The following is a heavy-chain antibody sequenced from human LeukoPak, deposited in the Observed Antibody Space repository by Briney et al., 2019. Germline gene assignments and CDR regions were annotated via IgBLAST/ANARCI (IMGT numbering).Heavy chain of an antibody. Sequence: ASVKVSCKASGYSFTNFDINWVRQAPGQGLEWMGWINPNSGGTNYAQKFQGRVTMTRDTSISTAYMELSRLRSDDTAVYYCARGSSGHFDYWGQGTLVTVSS. V-gene: IGHV1-2*02. J-gene: IGHJ4*02. CDR1: GYSFTNFD. D-gene: IGHD3-22*01. CDR2: INPNSGGT. CDR3: ARGSSGHFDY.